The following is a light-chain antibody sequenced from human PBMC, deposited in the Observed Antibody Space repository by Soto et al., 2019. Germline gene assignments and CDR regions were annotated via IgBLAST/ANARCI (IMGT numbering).Light chain of an antibody. CDR3: HQYGSSPLP. Sequence: EIVLTQSPGTLSLSPGERAILTCRASQSVTSSYLAWYQQRPGQAPRLLMYAASSRATGIPDRFSGSGSGTDFTLTISRLEPEDFAMYYCHQYGSSPLPFGPGTKVDIK. V-gene: IGKV3-20*01. J-gene: IGKJ3*01. CDR1: QSVTSSY. CDR2: AAS.